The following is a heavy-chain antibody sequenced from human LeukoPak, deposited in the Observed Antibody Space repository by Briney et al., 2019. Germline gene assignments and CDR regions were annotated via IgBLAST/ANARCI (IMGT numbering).Heavy chain of an antibody. Sequence: PGRSLRLSCAASGFTFDDYAMHWVRQAPGKGLEWVSGISWNSGSIGYADSVKGRFTISRDNAKNSLYLQMNSLRAEDTALYYCAKDRRDGSGSYFDAFDIWGQGTMVTVSS. CDR1: GFTFDDYA. CDR2: ISWNSGSI. V-gene: IGHV3-9*01. D-gene: IGHD3-10*01. J-gene: IGHJ3*02. CDR3: AKDRRDGSGSYFDAFDI.